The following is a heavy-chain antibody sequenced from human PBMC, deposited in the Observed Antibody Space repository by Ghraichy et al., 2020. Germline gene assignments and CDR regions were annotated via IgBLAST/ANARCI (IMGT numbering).Heavy chain of an antibody. CDR1: GFTFSSYW. D-gene: IGHD5-24*01. V-gene: IGHV3-7*03. CDR3: ARDQMGFDP. CDR2: IKQDGSEK. J-gene: IGHJ5*02. Sequence: ETLSLTCAASGFTFSSYWMSWVRQAPGKGLEWVANIKQDGSEKYYVDSVKGRFIISRDNAKNSLYLQMNSLRAEDTAVYYCARDQMGFDPWGQGTLVTVSS.